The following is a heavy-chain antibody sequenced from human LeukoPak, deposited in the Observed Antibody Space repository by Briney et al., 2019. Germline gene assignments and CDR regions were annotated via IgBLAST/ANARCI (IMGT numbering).Heavy chain of an antibody. CDR3: ARFPGGAEYRHYYYMDV. CDR1: GGSINNYF. D-gene: IGHD1-14*01. V-gene: IGHV4-59*01. Sequence: SQTLSLTCTVSGGSINNYFWSWIRQPPGKGLECIGYIYYSDSTNYNPSLKSRVTVSVDTSKNQFSLELSSVTAADTAVYYCARFPGGAEYRHYYYMDVWGKGTTVTVSS. CDR2: IYYSDST. J-gene: IGHJ6*03.